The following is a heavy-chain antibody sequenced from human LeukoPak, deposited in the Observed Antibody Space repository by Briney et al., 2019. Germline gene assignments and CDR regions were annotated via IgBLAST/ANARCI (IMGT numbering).Heavy chain of an antibody. CDR2: ISSSGST. CDR1: GDSISSGDYY. Sequence: SQTLSLTCTVSGDSISSGDYYWSWIRQPAGKGLEWTGRISSSGSTNYNPSLKSRVTISVDTSKNQFSLKLSSVTAADTAVYFCARGPYSYDSSGAFDIWGQGTMVTVSS. CDR3: ARGPYSYDSSGAFDI. D-gene: IGHD3-22*01. J-gene: IGHJ3*02. V-gene: IGHV4-61*02.